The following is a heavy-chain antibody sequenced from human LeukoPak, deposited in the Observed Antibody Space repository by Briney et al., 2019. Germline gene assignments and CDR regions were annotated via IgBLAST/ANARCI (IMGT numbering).Heavy chain of an antibody. CDR3: ARGPLAVAGTGFDY. D-gene: IGHD6-19*01. J-gene: IGHJ4*02. Sequence: PSETLSLTCAVYGGSFSGYYWSWLRQPPGKGLEWIGEINHSGSTNYNPSLKSRVTISVDTSKNQFSLKLSSVTAADIAVYYCARGPLAVAGTGFDYWGQRTLVTFST. V-gene: IGHV4-34*01. CDR2: INHSGST. CDR1: GGSFSGYY.